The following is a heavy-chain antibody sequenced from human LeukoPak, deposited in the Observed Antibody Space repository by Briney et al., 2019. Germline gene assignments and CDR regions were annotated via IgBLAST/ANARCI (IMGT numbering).Heavy chain of an antibody. J-gene: IGHJ4*02. CDR3: ARDTGERYRKYYFDY. CDR1: GFTFSDYY. V-gene: IGHV3-11*01. CDR2: ISSSGSTI. Sequence: PGGSLRLSCAASGFTFSDYYMSWIRQAPGKGLEWVSYISSSGSTIYYADSVKGRFTISRDNAKNPLYLQMNSLRAEDTAVYYCARDTGERYRKYYFDYWGQGTLVTVSS. D-gene: IGHD1-26*01.